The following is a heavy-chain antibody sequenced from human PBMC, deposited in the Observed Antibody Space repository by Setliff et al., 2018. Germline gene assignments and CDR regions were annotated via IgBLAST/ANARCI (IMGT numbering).Heavy chain of an antibody. CDR3: ARDVYDFRTGLAAP. CDR1: GFSFNTYG. V-gene: IGHV3-7*01. J-gene: IGHJ5*02. Sequence: PGGSLRLSCAASGFSFNTYGMHWVRQAPGEGLEWVANINQGGGAQFYVDSVQGRFTISRDNAKNSLYLQMNSLRAEDTAVYYCARDVYDFRTGLAAPWGQGTLVTVSS. D-gene: IGHD3-3*01. CDR2: INQGGGAQ.